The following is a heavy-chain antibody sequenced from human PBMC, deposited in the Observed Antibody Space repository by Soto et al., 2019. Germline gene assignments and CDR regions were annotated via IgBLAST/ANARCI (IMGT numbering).Heavy chain of an antibody. Sequence: PXGSLCLSCAAYGFTLSSYARSWVRQAPGKGLDWVSAISGSGGSTYYADSVKGRFTISRDNSKNTLYLQMNSLRAEDTAVYYCAKDGYSSSWYYYYGMDVWGQGSTVTVSS. J-gene: IGHJ6*02. CDR1: GFTLSSYA. D-gene: IGHD6-13*01. CDR3: AKDGYSSSWYYYYGMDV. V-gene: IGHV3-23*01. CDR2: ISGSGGST.